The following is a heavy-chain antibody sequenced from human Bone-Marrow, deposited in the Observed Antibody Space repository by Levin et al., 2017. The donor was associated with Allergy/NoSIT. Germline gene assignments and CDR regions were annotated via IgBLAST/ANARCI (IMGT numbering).Heavy chain of an antibody. CDR3: ARDRDYYDSSGYDIVYYGMDV. V-gene: IGHV4-30-4*01. CDR1: FSSLLLPSSY. Sequence: LICTCSFSSLLLPSSYWSWIRQPPGKGLAWIGYIYSSGNTHYNPSLKSRVPLSLYASKNQISLKLNSVTAADTAVYYCARDRDYYDSSGYDIVYYGMDVWGQGTTVTVSS. D-gene: IGHD3-22*01. CDR2: IYSSGNT. J-gene: IGHJ6*02.